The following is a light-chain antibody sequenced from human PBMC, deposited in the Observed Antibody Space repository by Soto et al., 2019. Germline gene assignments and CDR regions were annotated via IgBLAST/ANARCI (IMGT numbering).Light chain of an antibody. J-gene: IGLJ2*01. CDR1: SSDVGGYNY. V-gene: IGLV2-8*01. CDR3: SSYAGSSNLGV. CDR2: EVS. Sequence: QSALTQPPSASVSPGQSVTISCTGTSSDVGGYNYVSWYQQHPGRAPKLMIYEVSKRPSGVPDRFSGSKSGNTASLTVSGLQPEDEADYYCSSYAGSSNLGVFGGGTKLTVL.